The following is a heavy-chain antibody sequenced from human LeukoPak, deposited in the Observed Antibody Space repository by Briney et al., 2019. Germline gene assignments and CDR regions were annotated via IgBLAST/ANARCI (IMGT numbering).Heavy chain of an antibody. J-gene: IGHJ5*02. CDR2: IVPIFSRP. Sequence: ASVKVSFKASGGTFSSYTISWVRQAPGQGLEWMGGIVPIFSRPNYAQKFQGRVTITADKSTSTAYMELSSLRSEDTALYYCARDTKVGVRGIFDPWGQGTLVTVSS. CDR3: ARDTKVGVRGIFDP. V-gene: IGHV1-69*06. CDR1: GGTFSSYT. D-gene: IGHD3-10*01.